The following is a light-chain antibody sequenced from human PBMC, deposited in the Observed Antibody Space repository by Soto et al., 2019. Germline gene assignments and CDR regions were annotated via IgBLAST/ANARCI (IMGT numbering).Light chain of an antibody. CDR2: LNSDGSH. V-gene: IGLV4-69*01. J-gene: IGLJ2*01. Sequence: QSVLTQSPSASASLGASVKLTCTLSNGHNTNAIAWHQQRPEKGPRYLMKLNSDGSHSRGGAIPDRFSGSSSGAERYLTISGLQSEDEADYYCQTWDTGMVFGGGTKVTVL. CDR3: QTWDTGMV. CDR1: NGHNTNA.